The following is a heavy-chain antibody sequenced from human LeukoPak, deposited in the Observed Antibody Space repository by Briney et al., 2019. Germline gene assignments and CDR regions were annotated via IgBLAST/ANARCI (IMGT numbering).Heavy chain of an antibody. J-gene: IGHJ4*02. V-gene: IGHV4-4*02. CDR3: AREMSSGWRY. CDR1: GGSVTSTNW. D-gene: IGHD6-19*01. Sequence: SETPSLTCGVSGGSVTSTNWWTWVRQPPGKGLEWIGEVHLDGRTNYNPSLKSRVTISVDTSKNQFSLKLSSVSAADTAVYYCAREMSSGWRYWGQGTLVTVSS. CDR2: VHLDGRT.